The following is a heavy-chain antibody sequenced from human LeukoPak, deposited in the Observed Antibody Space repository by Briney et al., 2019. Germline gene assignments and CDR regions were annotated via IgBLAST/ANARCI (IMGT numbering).Heavy chain of an antibody. CDR2: ISSDWSRT. CDR3: AREITAGSTLYGLDV. CDR1: GFTFSIYW. D-gene: IGHD6-13*01. J-gene: IGHJ6*02. Sequence: PGGSLRLSCAASGFTFSIYWMHWVRQAPGKGLVWVARISSDWSRTIYGDAVRGRFTISRDNARNTLFLQLNSLRAEDTAVYYCAREITAGSTLYGLDVWGQGTTVTVSS. V-gene: IGHV3-74*01.